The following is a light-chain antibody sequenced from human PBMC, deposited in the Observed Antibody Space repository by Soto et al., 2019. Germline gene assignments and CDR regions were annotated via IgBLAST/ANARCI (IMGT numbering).Light chain of an antibody. V-gene: IGKV3-20*01. CDR2: GTF. CDR1: ETISSDK. J-gene: IGKJ1*01. CDR3: QQYGSWT. Sequence: EIVLTQSPGTLSVSPGERATLSCRASETISSDKLAWYQQKPGQPPSLLIYGTFSRATGIPDRFSGSGSGTDFTITMRRLEPEDSAIYYCQQYGSWTFGQGTKVEI.